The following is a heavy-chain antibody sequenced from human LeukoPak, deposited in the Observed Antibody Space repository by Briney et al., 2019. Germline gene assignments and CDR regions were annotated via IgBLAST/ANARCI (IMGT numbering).Heavy chain of an antibody. Sequence: SETLSLTCAVSGGSINSHYWSWIRQSPGKGLEWIGYVYYSGSTSYNPSLKSQVTISVDRSKNQFSLKLSSVTAADTAVYYCARGPYNYYMDVWGKGTTVTVSS. CDR3: ARGPYNYYMDV. J-gene: IGHJ6*03. CDR1: GGSINSHY. CDR2: VYYSGST. V-gene: IGHV4-59*11.